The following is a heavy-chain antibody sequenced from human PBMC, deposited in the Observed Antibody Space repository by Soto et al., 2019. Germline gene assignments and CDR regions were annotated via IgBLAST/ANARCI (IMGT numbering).Heavy chain of an antibody. D-gene: IGHD3-16*01. Sequence: LSLTCLVSGGSLSSSDYYWGWVRQPPGKGLEWIGAVFYSGSTYYNPSLTGRVTISVDTSKNQFSLNLRSVTAADTAVYYCARQTGGFGYYFDYWGQGALVTVSS. CDR2: VFYSGST. J-gene: IGHJ4*02. CDR3: ARQTGGFGYYFDY. CDR1: GGSLSSSDYY. V-gene: IGHV4-39*01.